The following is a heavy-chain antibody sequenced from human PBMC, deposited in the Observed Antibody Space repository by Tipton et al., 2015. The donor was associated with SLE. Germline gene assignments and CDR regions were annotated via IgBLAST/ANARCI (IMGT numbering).Heavy chain of an antibody. CDR1: GFTFSSYG. D-gene: IGHD4-23*01. V-gene: IGHV3-33*01. Sequence: SLRLSCAASGFTFSSYGMHWVRQATGKGLEWVAVIWYDGTNKYYADSLKGRFTISRDNSKNTLYLQMNSLRAEDTAVYYCARDLPTTVVTPLDYWGQGTLVTVSS. CDR2: IWYDGTNK. J-gene: IGHJ4*02. CDR3: ARDLPTTVVTPLDY.